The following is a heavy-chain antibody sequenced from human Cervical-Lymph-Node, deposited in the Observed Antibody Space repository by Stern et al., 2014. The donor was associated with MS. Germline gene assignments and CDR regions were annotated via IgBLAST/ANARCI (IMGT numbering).Heavy chain of an antibody. J-gene: IGHJ4*02. CDR2: ISYDGSNQ. V-gene: IGHV3-30*03. Sequence: VQLEESGGGVVQPGRSLRLSCVVSGFSFSSYAMHWVRQAPGKGLEWVAGISYDGSNQNYGDSVKGRFTISRDNSKHTLHLQMNSLTTEDTAVYYCAGDEKGAFEYWGQGTLVTVSS. CDR3: AGDEKGAFEY. CDR1: GFSFSSYA. D-gene: IGHD3-16*01.